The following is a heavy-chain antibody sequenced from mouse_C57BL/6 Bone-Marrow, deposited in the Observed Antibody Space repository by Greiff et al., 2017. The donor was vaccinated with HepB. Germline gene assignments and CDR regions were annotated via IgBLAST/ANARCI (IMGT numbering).Heavy chain of an antibody. CDR2: IYPGSGST. D-gene: IGHD2-3*01. CDR1: GYTFTSYW. V-gene: IGHV1-55*01. J-gene: IGHJ3*01. CDR3: ARSDYDGNWFAY. Sequence: QVQLKQPGAELVKPGASVKMSCKASGYTFTSYWITWVKQRPGQGLEWIGDIYPGSGSTNYNEKFKSKATLTVDTSSSTAYMQLSSLTSEDSAVYYCARSDYDGNWFAYWGQGTLVTVSA.